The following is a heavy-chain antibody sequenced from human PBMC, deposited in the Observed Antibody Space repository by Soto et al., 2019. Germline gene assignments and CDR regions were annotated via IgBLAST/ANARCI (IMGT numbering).Heavy chain of an antibody. CDR1: GFSLSTSGVG. CDR2: IYWNDDK. CDR3: AHSLDYGSGSYYNPTYY. V-gene: IGHV2-5*01. J-gene: IGHJ4*02. Sequence: SGPTLVNPTHTLTLTCTFSGFSLSTSGVGVGWIRQPPGKALEWLALIYWNDDKRYSPSLKSRLTITKDTAKNQVFLTMTNMDPVDTATYYCAHSLDYGSGSYYNPTYYWGQGTLVTVSS. D-gene: IGHD3-10*01.